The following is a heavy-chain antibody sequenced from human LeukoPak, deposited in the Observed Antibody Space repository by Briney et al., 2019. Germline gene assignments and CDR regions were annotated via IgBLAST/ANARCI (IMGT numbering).Heavy chain of an antibody. V-gene: IGHV1-2*02. D-gene: IGHD3-3*01. CDR2: INPNSGGT. CDR1: GYTFTGYY. CDR3: ARVQYDFWSGYYTVYNWFDP. J-gene: IGHJ5*02. Sequence: ASVKVSCKASGYTFTGYYMHWVRQAPGQGLEWMGWINPNSGGTNYAQKLQGRVTMTTDTSTSTAYMELRSLRSDDTAVYYCARVQYDFWSGYYTVYNWFDPWGQGTLVTVSS.